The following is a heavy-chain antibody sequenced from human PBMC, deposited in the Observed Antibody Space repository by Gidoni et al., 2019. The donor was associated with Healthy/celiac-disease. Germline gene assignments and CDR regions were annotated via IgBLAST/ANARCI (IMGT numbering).Heavy chain of an antibody. D-gene: IGHD3-3*01. CDR2: IYYSGST. CDR3: ARHSVYYDFWSGYRTPRSLDY. CDR1: GGSISSSSYY. V-gene: IGHV4-39*01. J-gene: IGHJ4*02. Sequence: QLQLQESGPGLVKPSETLSLTCTVSGGSISSSSYYWGWIRQPPGKGLEWIGSIYYSGSTYYNPSLKSRVTISVDTSKNQFSLKLSSVTAADTAVYYCARHSVYYDFWSGYRTPRSLDYWGQGTLVTVSS.